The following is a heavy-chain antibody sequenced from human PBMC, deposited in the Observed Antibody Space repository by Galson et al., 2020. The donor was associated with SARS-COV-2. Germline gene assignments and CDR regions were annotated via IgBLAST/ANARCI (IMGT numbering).Heavy chain of an antibody. CDR3: ATPYCSSTSCYKYYGMDV. D-gene: IGHD2-2*02. V-gene: IGHV3-23*01. Sequence: GGSLRLSCAASGFTFSSYAMSWVHQAPGKGLAWVSAISGSGGSTYYADSVKGRFTISRDNSKNTLYLQMNSLRAEDTAVYYCATPYCSSTSCYKYYGMDVWGQGTTVTVSS. J-gene: IGHJ6*02. CDR2: ISGSGGST. CDR1: GFTFSSYA.